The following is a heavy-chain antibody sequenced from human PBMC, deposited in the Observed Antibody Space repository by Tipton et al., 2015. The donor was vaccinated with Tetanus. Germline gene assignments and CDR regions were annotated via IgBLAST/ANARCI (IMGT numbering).Heavy chain of an antibody. D-gene: IGHD6-6*01. V-gene: IGHV4-61*01. CDR3: ARDHTSYSGSSVATFDI. Sequence: TLSLTCTVSGGSVSSGSYYWSWIRQTQGKGLEWIGYIYYSGITNYNPSLKSRVTISVDTAKNQFSLKLSSVTAADTAVYYCARDHTSYSGSSVATFDIWGQGTMVTVSS. CDR2: IYYSGIT. J-gene: IGHJ3*02. CDR1: GGSVSSGSYY.